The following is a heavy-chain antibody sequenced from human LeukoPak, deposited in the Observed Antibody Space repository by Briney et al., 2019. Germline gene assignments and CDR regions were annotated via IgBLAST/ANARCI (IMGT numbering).Heavy chain of an antibody. Sequence: GGSLRLSCAASGFTFSSYAMHWVRQAPGKGLEWVAVISYDGSNKYYADSVKGRFTISRDNSKNTLYLQMNSLRAEDTAVYYCARGAYCSSTSCSPRHYYYYMDVWGKGTTVTVSS. V-gene: IGHV3-30-3*01. CDR2: ISYDGSNK. CDR1: GFTFSSYA. D-gene: IGHD2-2*01. CDR3: ARGAYCSSTSCSPRHYYYYMDV. J-gene: IGHJ6*03.